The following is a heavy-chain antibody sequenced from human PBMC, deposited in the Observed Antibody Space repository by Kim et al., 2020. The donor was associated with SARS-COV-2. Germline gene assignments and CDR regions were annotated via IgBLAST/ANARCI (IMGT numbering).Heavy chain of an antibody. Sequence: ASVKVSCKASGYTFTGYYMHWVRQAPGQGLEWMGWINPNSGGTNYAQKFQGRVTMTRDTSISTAYMELSRLRSDDTAVYYCARPGGFGELPGDYWGQGTLVTVSS. J-gene: IGHJ4*02. CDR1: GYTFTGYY. CDR2: INPNSGGT. D-gene: IGHD3-10*01. V-gene: IGHV1-2*02. CDR3: ARPGGFGELPGDY.